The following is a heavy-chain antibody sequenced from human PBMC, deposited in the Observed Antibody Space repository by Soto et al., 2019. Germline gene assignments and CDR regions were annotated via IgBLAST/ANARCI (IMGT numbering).Heavy chain of an antibody. CDR2: ISAYNGNT. Sequence: QVQLVQSGAEVKKPGASVKVSCKASGYTFTSYGISWVRQAPGQGLEWMGWISAYNGNTNYAQKLQGRVTMTTDTSTSTAYMELRSLRSDDTAVYYCARDRGYCSDGSCYDYYYYYGMDVWGQGTTVTVSS. CDR3: ARDRGYCSDGSCYDYYYYYGMDV. J-gene: IGHJ6*02. V-gene: IGHV1-18*04. D-gene: IGHD2-15*01. CDR1: GYTFTSYG.